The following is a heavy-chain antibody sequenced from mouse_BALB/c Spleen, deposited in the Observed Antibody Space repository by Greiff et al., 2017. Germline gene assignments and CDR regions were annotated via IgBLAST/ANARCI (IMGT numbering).Heavy chain of an antibody. Sequence: VKLMESGPGLVAPSQSLSITCTVSGFSLTSYGVHWVRQPPGKGLEWLGVIWAGGSTNYNSALMSRLSISKDNSKSQVFLKMNSLQTDDTAMYYCARDRDSSGYVGAMDYWGQGTSVTVSS. D-gene: IGHD3-2*01. CDR3: ARDRDSSGYVGAMDY. J-gene: IGHJ4*01. V-gene: IGHV2-9*02. CDR1: GFSLTSYG. CDR2: IWAGGST.